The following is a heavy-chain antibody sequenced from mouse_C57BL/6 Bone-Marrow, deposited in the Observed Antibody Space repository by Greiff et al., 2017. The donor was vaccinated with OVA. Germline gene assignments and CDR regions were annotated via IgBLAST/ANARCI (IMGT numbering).Heavy chain of an antibody. V-gene: IGHV10-1*01. CDR3: VRHPLPPAY. Sequence: EVQGVESGGGLVQPKGSLKLSCAASGFSFNTYAMNWVRQAPGKGLEWVARIRSKSNNYATYYADSVKDRFTISRDDSESMLYLQMNNLKTEDTAMYYCVRHPLPPAYWGQGTLVTVSA. D-gene: IGHD5-5*01. CDR2: IRSKSNNYAT. J-gene: IGHJ3*01. CDR1: GFSFNTYA.